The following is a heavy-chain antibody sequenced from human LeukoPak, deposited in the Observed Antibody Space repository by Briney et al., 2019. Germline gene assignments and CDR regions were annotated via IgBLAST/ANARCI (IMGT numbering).Heavy chain of an antibody. V-gene: IGHV1-2*02. CDR1: GYTFTGYY. J-gene: IGHJ6*02. CDR2: INPNSGGT. D-gene: IGHD2-2*01. Sequence: ASVKVSCKASGYTFTGYYMQWVRQAPGQGLEWMGWINPNSGGTNYAQKFQGRVTMTRETSISTAYMELSRLRSADTAVYFCARDHGVSSGCYEDYYYGVDVGGRGTTVTVSS. CDR3: ARDHGVSSGCYEDYYYGVDV.